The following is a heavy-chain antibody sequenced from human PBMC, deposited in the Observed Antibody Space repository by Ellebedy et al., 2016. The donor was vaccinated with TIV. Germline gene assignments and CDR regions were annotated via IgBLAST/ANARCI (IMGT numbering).Heavy chain of an antibody. D-gene: IGHD6-19*01. Sequence: GESLKISCGTSGFTFSNYWMTWVRQAPGKGLEWVANIKQDGSEKYYVDSMMGRFSISRDNTKNSLYLQMNSLTDEDTAVYYCARDQWLGRAYYFDSWGQGTLVTVSS. V-gene: IGHV3-7*01. CDR2: IKQDGSEK. J-gene: IGHJ4*02. CDR3: ARDQWLGRAYYFDS. CDR1: GFTFSNYW.